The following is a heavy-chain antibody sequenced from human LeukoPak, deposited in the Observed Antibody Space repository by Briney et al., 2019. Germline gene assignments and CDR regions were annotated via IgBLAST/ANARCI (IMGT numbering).Heavy chain of an antibody. D-gene: IGHD3-10*01. CDR2: LYYSGST. V-gene: IGHV4-39*01. Sequence: SETLSLTCTISGGSISSSTYYWAWIRQPPGKGLEWVGSLYYSGSTYYNPSLTGRITISEDTSRTQFSLKLTSVTAADTAMYYCARHVTTYYYGNGDSFAGGNNIDSWGQGILVTVSS. J-gene: IGHJ4*02. CDR1: GGSISSSTYY. CDR3: ARHVTTYYYGNGDSFAGGNNIDS.